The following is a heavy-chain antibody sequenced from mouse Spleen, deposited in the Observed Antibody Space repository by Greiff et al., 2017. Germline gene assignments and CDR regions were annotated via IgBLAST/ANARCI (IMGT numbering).Heavy chain of an antibody. CDR2: IYPGDGDT. J-gene: IGHJ1*01. Sequence: QVQLQQSGAELVKPGASVKISCKASGYAFSSYWMNWVKQRPGKGLEWIGQIYPGDGDTNYNGKFKGKATLTADKSSSTAYMQLSSLTSEDSAVYFCARSGTSGYFDVWGAGTTVTVSS. D-gene: IGHD3-1*01. CDR1: GYAFSSYW. V-gene: IGHV1-80*01. CDR3: ARSGTSGYFDV.